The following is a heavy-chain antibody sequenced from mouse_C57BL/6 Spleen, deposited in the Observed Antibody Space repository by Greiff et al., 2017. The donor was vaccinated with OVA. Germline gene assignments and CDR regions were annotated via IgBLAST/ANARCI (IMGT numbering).Heavy chain of an antibody. V-gene: IGHV5-9*01. D-gene: IGHD2-4*01. CDR2: ISGGGGNT. J-gene: IGHJ2*01. Sequence: EVMLVESGGGLVKPGGSLKLSCAASGFTFSSYTMSWVRQTPEKRLEWVATISGGGGNTYYPDSVKGRFTISRDNAKNTLYLQMSSLRSEDTALYYCGKIYYDFSFDCWGQGTTLSVSS. CDR3: GKIYYDFSFDC. CDR1: GFTFSSYT.